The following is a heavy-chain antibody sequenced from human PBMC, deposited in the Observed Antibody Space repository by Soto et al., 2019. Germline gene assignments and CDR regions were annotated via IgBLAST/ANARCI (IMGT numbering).Heavy chain of an antibody. CDR3: AKPIAALGLQVGLVDY. CDR1: GFTFSSYW. D-gene: IGHD6-6*01. CDR2: IKQDGSEK. J-gene: IGHJ4*02. V-gene: IGHV3-7*03. Sequence: EVQLVESGGGLVQPGGSLRLSCAASGFTFSSYWMSWVRQAPGKGLEWVANIKQDGSEKYYVDSVKGRFTISRDNAKNSLYLQMNSLRAEDTAVYYCAKPIAALGLQVGLVDYWGQGTLVTVSS.